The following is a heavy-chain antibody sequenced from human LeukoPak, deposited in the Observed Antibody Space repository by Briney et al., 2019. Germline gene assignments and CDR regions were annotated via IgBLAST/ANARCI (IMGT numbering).Heavy chain of an antibody. CDR1: GFTFSSYG. CDR3: ARARNRYCSNTSCYELGY. J-gene: IGHJ4*02. Sequence: PGRSLRLSCAASGFTFSSYGMHWVRQAPGKGLEWVAVIWYDGSNKYYADSVKGRFTISRDNSKNTLYLQMNSLRAEDTAVYYCARARNRYCSNTSCYELGYWGQGTLVTVSS. V-gene: IGHV3-33*01. D-gene: IGHD2-2*01. CDR2: IWYDGSNK.